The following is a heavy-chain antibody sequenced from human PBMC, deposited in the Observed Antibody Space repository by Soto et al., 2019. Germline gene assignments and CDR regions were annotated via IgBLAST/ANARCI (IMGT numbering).Heavy chain of an antibody. CDR3: ARTTTYGYSSGWDLQH. D-gene: IGHD6-19*01. CDR1: GGTFSSYA. J-gene: IGHJ1*01. V-gene: IGHV1-69*13. Sequence: SVKVSCKASGGTFSSYAISWVRQAPGQGLEWMGGIIPIFGTANYAQKFQGRVTITADESTSTAYMELSSLRSEDTAVYYCARTTTYGYSSGWDLQHWGQGTLVTVSS. CDR2: IIPIFGTA.